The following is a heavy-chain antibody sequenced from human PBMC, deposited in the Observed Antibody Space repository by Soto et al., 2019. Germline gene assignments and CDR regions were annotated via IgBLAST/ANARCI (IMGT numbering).Heavy chain of an antibody. CDR1: GYTFTSYG. V-gene: IGHV1-18*01. CDR3: ARDDTMVRGVIYNWFDP. Sequence: ASVKVSCKASGYTFTSYGISWVRQAPGQGLEWMGWISAYNGNTNYAQKLQGRVTMTTGTSTSTAYMELRSLGSDDTAEYYCARDDTMVRGVIYNWFDPWGQGTLVTVSS. CDR2: ISAYNGNT. D-gene: IGHD3-10*01. J-gene: IGHJ5*02.